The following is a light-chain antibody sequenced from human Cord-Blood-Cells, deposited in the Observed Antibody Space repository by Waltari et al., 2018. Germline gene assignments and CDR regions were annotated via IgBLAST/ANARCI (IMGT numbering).Light chain of an antibody. CDR2: DAS. J-gene: IGKJ4*01. CDR3: QQRSNWPLT. Sequence: EIVLTQSPATLSLSPGERANISCRASQSVSRYLAWYQQNPGQAPRLLIYDASNRATGIPARFSGSGSGTDFTLTISSLEPEDFAVYYCQQRSNWPLTFGGGTKVEIK. V-gene: IGKV3-11*01. CDR1: QSVSRY.